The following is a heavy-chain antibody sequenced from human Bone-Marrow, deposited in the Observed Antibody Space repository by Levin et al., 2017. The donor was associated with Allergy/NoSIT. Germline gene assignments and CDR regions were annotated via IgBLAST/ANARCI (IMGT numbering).Heavy chain of an antibody. V-gene: IGHV1-18*01. CDR3: ARGQGWCSGGVCYSHF. CDR2: TTAYNGDT. Sequence: GESLKISCQASGYAFNAYGITWVRQAPGQGLEWMGWTTAYNGDTKYAQRLQGRVAMTTDTSTSTAYLELTSLTYDDTAVDYCARGQGWCSGGVCYSHFWGQGTLVTVSS. D-gene: IGHD2-15*01. CDR1: GYAFNAYG. J-gene: IGHJ4*02.